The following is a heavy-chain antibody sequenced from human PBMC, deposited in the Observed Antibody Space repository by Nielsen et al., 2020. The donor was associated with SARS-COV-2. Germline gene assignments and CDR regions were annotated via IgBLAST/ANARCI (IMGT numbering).Heavy chain of an antibody. J-gene: IGHJ4*02. CDR2: MNPNSGNT. CDR1: GYTFTSYG. Sequence: ASVKVSCKASGYTFTSYGISWVRQAPGQGLEWMGWMNPNSGNTGYAQKFQGRVTMTRNTSISTAYMELSSLRSEDTAVYYCARGVHLGELSLYYFDYWGQGTLVTVSS. V-gene: IGHV1-8*02. D-gene: IGHD3-16*02. CDR3: ARGVHLGELSLYYFDY.